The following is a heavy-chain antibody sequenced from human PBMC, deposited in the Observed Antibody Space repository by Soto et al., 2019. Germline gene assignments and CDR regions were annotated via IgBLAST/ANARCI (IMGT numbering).Heavy chain of an antibody. Sequence: HVQLQESGPGLVKPSETLSLTCTVSGGSVSSGSYYWSWTGQPPGKVLEWIGNIYYSGSTNYNPSLKSRATITVKTSKNQFSLKLSSVAAADSAVYYCVRVSAGWYQGRYYYGMDVWGQGATVTVSS. CDR2: IYYSGST. V-gene: IGHV4-61*01. CDR1: GGSVSSGSYY. CDR3: VRVSAGWYQGRYYYGMDV. D-gene: IGHD6-19*01. J-gene: IGHJ6*02.